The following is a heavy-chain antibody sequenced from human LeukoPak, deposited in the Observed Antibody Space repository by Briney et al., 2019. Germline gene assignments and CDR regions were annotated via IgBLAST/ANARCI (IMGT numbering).Heavy chain of an antibody. J-gene: IGHJ3*02. V-gene: IGHV3-23*01. D-gene: IGHD3-10*01. CDR1: GFTFSSYA. CDR2: ISGSGGST. CDR3: AKDLLLWFGELFCNAFDI. Sequence: GGSLRLSCAASGFTFSSYAMSWVRQAPGKGLEWVSAISGSGGSTYYADSVEGRFTISRDNSKNTLYLQMNSLRAEDTAVYYCAKDLLLWFGELFCNAFDIWGQGTMVTVSS.